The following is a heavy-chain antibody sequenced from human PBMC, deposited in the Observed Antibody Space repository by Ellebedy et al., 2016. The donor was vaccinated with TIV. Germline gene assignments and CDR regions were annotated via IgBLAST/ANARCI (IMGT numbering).Heavy chain of an antibody. V-gene: IGHV3-23*01. CDR3: AKKYSRSSGGRFFDY. CDR2: VSGSDANT. CDR1: GFTFSNYG. D-gene: IGHD6-6*01. Sequence: PGGSLRLSCAASGFTFSNYGMNWVRQAPGKGLEWVSAVSGSDANTYYSDSVKGRFTISRDNSRNTLYLQMNSLRAEDTAVYYCAKKYSRSSGGRFFDYWGQGTLVTVSS. J-gene: IGHJ4*02.